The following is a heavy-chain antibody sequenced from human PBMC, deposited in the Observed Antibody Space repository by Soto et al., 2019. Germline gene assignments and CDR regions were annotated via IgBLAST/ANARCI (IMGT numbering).Heavy chain of an antibody. CDR1: GFVFTNFW. CDR3: AKDSWYFDL. CDR2: IDTSGHST. Sequence: GGSLRLSCAASGFVFTNFWMHWVRHVPGKGLVWVARIDTSGHSTNYAESVKGRFTISRDNAKNTVSLQMNSLRVEDTGVYYCAKDSWYFDLWSQGSQVTVSS. V-gene: IGHV3-74*01. D-gene: IGHD6-13*01. J-gene: IGHJ4*02.